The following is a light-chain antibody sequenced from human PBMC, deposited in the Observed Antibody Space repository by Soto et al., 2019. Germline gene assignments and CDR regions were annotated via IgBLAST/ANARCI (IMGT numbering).Light chain of an antibody. CDR2: AAS. V-gene: IGKV1-27*01. J-gene: IGKJ3*01. CDR3: QKYSSVPV. CDR1: QGIRNF. Sequence: DIQMTQSPTSLSASVGDRVTITCRASQGIRNFVAWYQQKPGKAPKLLIYAASTLQSGVTSRFSGSGSGTAVTLTINSLQPDDVATYSCQKYSSVPVFGPGTKVEIK.